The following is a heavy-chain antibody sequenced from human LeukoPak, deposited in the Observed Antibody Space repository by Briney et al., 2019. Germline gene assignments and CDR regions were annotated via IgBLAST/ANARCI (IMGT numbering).Heavy chain of an antibody. Sequence: GGSLRLSCAASGFTFSDYYMSWIRQAPGMGLERVANIKADGSGKYYVDSVRGRFSISRDNAKNSLYLELNSLRAEDTGVYFCARDRGWQQFDYWGQGTLVTVSS. CDR3: ARDRGWQQFDY. V-gene: IGHV3-7*01. CDR1: GFTFSDYY. CDR2: IKADGSGK. D-gene: IGHD5-24*01. J-gene: IGHJ4*01.